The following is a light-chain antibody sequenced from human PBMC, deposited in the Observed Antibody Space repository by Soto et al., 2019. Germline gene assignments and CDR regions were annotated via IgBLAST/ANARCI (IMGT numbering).Light chain of an antibody. CDR3: QQYNNWPPIT. V-gene: IGKV3-15*01. CDR1: QSVSIN. Sequence: EIVMTQSPATLSVSPGERATLSCRASQSVSINLAWYQQKPGQAPRLLIYGASTRATGIPARFSGSGSGTVFTHTISILQSEDFAVYYCQQYNNWPPITFGGGTKVEIK. CDR2: GAS. J-gene: IGKJ4*01.